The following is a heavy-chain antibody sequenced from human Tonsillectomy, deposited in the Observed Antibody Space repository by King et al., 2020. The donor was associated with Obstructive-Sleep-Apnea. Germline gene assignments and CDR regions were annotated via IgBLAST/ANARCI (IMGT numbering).Heavy chain of an antibody. V-gene: IGHV4-30-4*07. CDR2: IYYSGST. J-gene: IGHJ5*02. Sequence: QLQESGPGLVKPSQTLSLTCAVSGGSISSGGYSWSWIRQPPGKGLEWIGYIYYSGSTYYNPSLKSRVTISVDTSKNQFSLKLSSVTAADTAVYYCARGRYYYGSGSYYGGARWFDPWGQGTLVTVSS. D-gene: IGHD3-10*01. CDR1: GGSISSGGYS. CDR3: ARGRYYYGSGSYYGGARWFDP.